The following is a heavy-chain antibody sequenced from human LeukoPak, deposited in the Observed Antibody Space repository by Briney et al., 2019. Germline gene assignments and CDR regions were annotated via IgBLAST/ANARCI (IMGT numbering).Heavy chain of an antibody. V-gene: IGHV3-23*01. D-gene: IGHD1-26*01. Sequence: GGSLRLSCAASGFTFSSYAMSWVRQAPGKGLEWVSAISGSGGSTYYADSVKGRFTISRDNSKNTLYLQMNSLRADDTAVYYCAGDRGVGTTPLDYWGQGTLVTVSS. CDR1: GFTFSSYA. CDR2: ISGSGGST. CDR3: AGDRGVGTTPLDY. J-gene: IGHJ4*02.